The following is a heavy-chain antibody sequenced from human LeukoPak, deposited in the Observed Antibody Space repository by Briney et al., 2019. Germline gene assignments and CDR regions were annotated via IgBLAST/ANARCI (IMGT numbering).Heavy chain of an antibody. J-gene: IGHJ4*02. V-gene: IGHV4-39*07. Sequence: NPSETLSLTCTVSGGSISSSSYYWGWIRQPPGKGLEWIGSIYYSGSTYYNPSLKSRVTISVDTSKNQFSLKLSSVTAADTAVYYCARDIAKMRLGEFGPIFDYWGQGTLVTVSS. CDR1: GGSISSSSYY. CDR2: IYYSGST. CDR3: ARDIAKMRLGEFGPIFDY. D-gene: IGHD3-16*01.